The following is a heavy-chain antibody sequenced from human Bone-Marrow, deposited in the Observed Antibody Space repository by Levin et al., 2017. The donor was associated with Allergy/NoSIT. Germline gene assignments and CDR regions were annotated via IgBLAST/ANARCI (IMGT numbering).Heavy chain of an antibody. Sequence: RGESLKISCAASGFTFSSYAMHWVRQAPGKGLEWVAVISYDGSNKYYADSVKGRFTISRDNSKNTLYLQMNSLRAEDTAVYYCAESPLGRAVAVVDYWGQGTLVTVSS. CDR1: GFTFSSYA. V-gene: IGHV3-30-3*01. CDR3: AESPLGRAVAVVDY. D-gene: IGHD6-19*01. CDR2: ISYDGSNK. J-gene: IGHJ4*02.